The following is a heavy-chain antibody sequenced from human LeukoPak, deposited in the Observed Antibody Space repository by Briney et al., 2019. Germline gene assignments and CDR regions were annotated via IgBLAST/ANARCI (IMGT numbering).Heavy chain of an antibody. CDR3: ARDFLRAIDI. Sequence: PGGPLRLSCAASGFTFSSSTMTWVPQSPGRGREWVSSINSSSTHMSYADSVKGRFIISRDNAKKSLYLQRNSLRAEDTAVFYCARDFLRAIDIWGQGTMVTVS. V-gene: IGHV3-21*01. D-gene: IGHD2/OR15-2a*01. CDR2: INSSSTHM. CDR1: GFTFSSST. J-gene: IGHJ3*02.